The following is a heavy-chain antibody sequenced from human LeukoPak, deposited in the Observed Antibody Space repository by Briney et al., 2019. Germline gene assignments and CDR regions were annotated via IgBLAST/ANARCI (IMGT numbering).Heavy chain of an antibody. D-gene: IGHD6-13*01. CDR2: ISSDSRNI. V-gene: IGHV3-48*01. Sequence: PGGSLRLSCVPSGFTFRTYRMHWVRKAPGKGLEWVSYISSDSRNIYYADSVKGRFTISRDNAKNSLFLHMNSLRSEDTAVYYCARAFYSSSWAPLDFWGQGTLLTVSS. CDR1: GFTFRTYR. CDR3: ARAFYSSSWAPLDF. J-gene: IGHJ4*02.